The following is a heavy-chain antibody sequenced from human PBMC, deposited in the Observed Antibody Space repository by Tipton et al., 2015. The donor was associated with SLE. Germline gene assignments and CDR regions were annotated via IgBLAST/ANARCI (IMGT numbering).Heavy chain of an antibody. CDR2: ISSSSSYI. Sequence: SLRLSCAASGFTFSSYSMNWVRQAPGKGLEWVSSISSSSSYIYYADSVKGRFTISRDNAKNSLYLQMNSLRAEDTAVYYCARDGRANWGFGYWGQGTLVTVSS. J-gene: IGHJ4*02. V-gene: IGHV3-21*01. CDR3: ARDGRANWGFGY. CDR1: GFTFSSYS. D-gene: IGHD7-27*01.